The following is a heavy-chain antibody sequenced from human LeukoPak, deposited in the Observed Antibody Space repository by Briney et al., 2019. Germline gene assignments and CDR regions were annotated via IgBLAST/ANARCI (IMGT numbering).Heavy chain of an antibody. J-gene: IGHJ4*02. Sequence: GGSLRLSCAASVFTFSRYYMSWVRQAPGKGLEWVANINRNGRDKYYLDSVKGRFTVSRDNTKNSLYLQMNSLRAEDTAVYYCAKSHGITIFGAPGDYWGQGTLVTVSS. D-gene: IGHD3-3*01. V-gene: IGHV3-7*01. CDR1: VFTFSRYY. CDR3: AKSHGITIFGAPGDY. CDR2: INRNGRDK.